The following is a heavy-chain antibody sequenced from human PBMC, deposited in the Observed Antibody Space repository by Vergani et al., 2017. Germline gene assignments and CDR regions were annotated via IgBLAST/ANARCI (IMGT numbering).Heavy chain of an antibody. V-gene: IGHV3-23*01. Sequence: EVQLLESGGDLVQPGGSLRLSCAASGFTFNHYAMDWVRQAPGKGLEWVSGISASGGSTYYAGSVKGRFTISRDSSKNTLYLQMNSLSAGDTAVYYCAKAKPRNSGYDYLYYYHAMDVWGHGTTVTVSS. CDR1: GFTFNHYA. D-gene: IGHD5-12*01. CDR2: ISASGGST. CDR3: AKAKPRNSGYDYLYYYHAMDV. J-gene: IGHJ6*02.